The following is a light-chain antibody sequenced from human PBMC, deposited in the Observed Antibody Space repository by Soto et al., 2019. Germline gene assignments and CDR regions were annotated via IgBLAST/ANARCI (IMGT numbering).Light chain of an antibody. CDR1: QSISDY. CDR2: DAS. Sequence: DIQMTQSPSTLSASVGDRVIITCRASQSISDYLAWYQQKPGKAPKLLIYDASNLESGVPSTFSGSGSGTEFTLTINSLQPDDFATYYCQQYYTYWHMFGQGTKVDIK. CDR3: QQYYTYWHM. V-gene: IGKV1-5*01. J-gene: IGKJ1*01.